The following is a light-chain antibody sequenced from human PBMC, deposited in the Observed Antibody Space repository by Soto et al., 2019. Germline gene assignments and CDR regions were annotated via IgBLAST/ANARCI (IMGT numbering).Light chain of an antibody. CDR1: QSISGW. V-gene: IGKV1-5*01. J-gene: IGKJ2*01. Sequence: DIQMTQSPSTLSASVGDRVTITCRASQSISGWLAWYQQKPGKAPNLLIYDASSLESGVPSRFSGSGSGTEFTLPISSLQPDDFATYHCQQYNSYPRTFGQGTKLEIK. CDR2: DAS. CDR3: QQYNSYPRT.